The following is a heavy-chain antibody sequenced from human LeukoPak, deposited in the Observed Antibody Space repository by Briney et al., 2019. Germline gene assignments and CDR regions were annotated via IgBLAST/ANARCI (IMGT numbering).Heavy chain of an antibody. CDR3: ARPIWSGYYYYFDS. CDR2: IYPGDSDT. D-gene: IGHD3-3*01. J-gene: IGHJ4*02. CDR1: GYSFTTHW. V-gene: IGHV5-51*03. Sequence: PGESLKISCKGSGYSFTTHWIAWVRQMPGKGLEWMGIIYPGDSDTRYSPSFQGQVTISADKSISTAYLQWSSLKASDTAMYYCARPIWSGYYYYFDSWGQGTLVTVSS.